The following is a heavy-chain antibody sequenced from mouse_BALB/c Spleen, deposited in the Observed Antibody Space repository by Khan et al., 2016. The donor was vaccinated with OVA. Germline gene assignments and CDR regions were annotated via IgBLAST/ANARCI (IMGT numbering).Heavy chain of an antibody. CDR2: INYSGSA. CDR1: GYSITSDYA. J-gene: IGHJ4*01. D-gene: IGHD2-3*01. Sequence: EVQLQESGPGLVKPSQSLSLTCTVTGYSITSDYAWNWIRQLPGNKLEWMGYINYSGSANYNPALKSRISITRDTSKNQFFLQLNSVTTADSATYYCARDGSRYNYAMDYGGQGTSVTVSS. CDR3: ARDGSRYNYAMDY. V-gene: IGHV3-2*02.